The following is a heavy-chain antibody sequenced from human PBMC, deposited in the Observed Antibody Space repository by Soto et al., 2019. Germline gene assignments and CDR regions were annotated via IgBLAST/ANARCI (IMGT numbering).Heavy chain of an antibody. D-gene: IGHD4-4*01. CDR2: INSDGSST. CDR1: GTTFGSYW. V-gene: IGHV3-74*01. CDR3: ARSNYPYYFDY. J-gene: IGHJ4*02. Sequence: GVSLRLSCAASGTTFGSYWMHWVRQAPGKGLVWVSRINSDGSSTVYADSVKGRFTISRDNAKTTLYLQMNSLRAEDTAVYYCARSNYPYYFDYWGQGTLVTVSS.